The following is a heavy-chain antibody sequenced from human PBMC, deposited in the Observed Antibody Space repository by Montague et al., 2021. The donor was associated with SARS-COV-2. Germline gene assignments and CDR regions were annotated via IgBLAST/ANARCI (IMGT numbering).Heavy chain of an antibody. CDR3: VRHKYFASDYVCSAFDP. Sequence: SETLSLTCTVSGYAIDSGNYYWGWIRQPPGKGLDWIVSIFYSGKTFYSPSLKSRVVISADTSKNQFSLKVNSVTATDTARYYCVRHKYFASDYVCSAFDPWGQGTLVTVSS. CDR2: IFYSGKT. V-gene: IGHV4-39*01. D-gene: IGHD3-16*01. CDR1: GYAIDSGNYY. J-gene: IGHJ5*02.